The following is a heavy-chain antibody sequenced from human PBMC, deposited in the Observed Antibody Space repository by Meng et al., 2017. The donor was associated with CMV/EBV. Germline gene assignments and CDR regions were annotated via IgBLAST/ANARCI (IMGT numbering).Heavy chain of an antibody. CDR1: GFTFSSYA. D-gene: IGHD3-3*01. CDR2: ISGSGGST. V-gene: IGHV3-23*01. J-gene: IGHJ6*02. Sequence: GESLKISCAASGFTFSSYAMSWVRQAPGKGLEWVSAISGSGGSTYYADSVKGRFTISRDNAKITLYLQMNSLRAEDTAVYYCASKFWCGFYYYGMDVWGQGTTVTVSS. CDR3: ASKFWCGFYYYGMDV.